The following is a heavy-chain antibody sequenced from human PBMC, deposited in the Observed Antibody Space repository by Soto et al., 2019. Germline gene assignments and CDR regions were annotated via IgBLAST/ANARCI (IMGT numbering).Heavy chain of an antibody. J-gene: IGHJ6*02. CDR2: INHSGST. Sequence: SETLSLTCAVYGGSFSCYYWSWIRQPPGKGLEWIGEINHSGSTNYNPSLKSRVTISVDTSKNQFSLKLSSVTAADTAVYYCARGRSTRYYYYGMDVWGQGTTVTVSS. CDR3: ARGRSTRYYYYGMDV. D-gene: IGHD2-2*01. V-gene: IGHV4-34*01. CDR1: GGSFSCYY.